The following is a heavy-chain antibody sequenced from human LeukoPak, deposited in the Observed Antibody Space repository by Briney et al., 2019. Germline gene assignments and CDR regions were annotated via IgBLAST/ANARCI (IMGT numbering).Heavy chain of an antibody. J-gene: IGHJ4*02. D-gene: IGHD5-18*01. CDR1: GYTFTSYD. CDR3: ARDRSERGYSSYPHDY. V-gene: IGHV1-8*01. Sequence: GASVKVSCKASGYTFTSYDINWVRQATGQGLEWMGWMNPNSGNTGYAQKFQGRVTMTRNTSISTAYMELRSLRSDDTAVYYCARDRSERGYSSYPHDYWGQGTLVTVSS. CDR2: MNPNSGNT.